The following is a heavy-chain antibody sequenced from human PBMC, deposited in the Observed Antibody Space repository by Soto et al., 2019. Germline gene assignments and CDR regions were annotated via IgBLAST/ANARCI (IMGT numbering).Heavy chain of an antibody. CDR3: ARGSVAYCGGDCYSELDY. J-gene: IGHJ4*02. CDR1: GGTFSSYA. D-gene: IGHD2-21*02. V-gene: IGHV1-69*13. CDR2: IIPIFGTA. Sequence: SVKVSCKASGGTFSSYAISCVRQAPGQGLEWMGGIIPIFGTANYAQKFQGRVTITADESTSTAYMELSSLRSEDTAVYYCARGSVAYCGGDCYSELDYWGQGTLVTVSS.